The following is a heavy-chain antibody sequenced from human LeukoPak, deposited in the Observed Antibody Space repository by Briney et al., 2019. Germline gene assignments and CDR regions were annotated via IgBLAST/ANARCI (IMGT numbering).Heavy chain of an antibody. Sequence: ASVKVSCKASGYTFTGYYMHWVRQAPGQGLEWMGWINPNSGGTNYAQKFQGRVTMTRDTSISTAYMELSRLRSDDTAVYYCASNAIAARLSYFDYWGQGTLVTVSS. J-gene: IGHJ4*02. CDR1: GYTFTGYY. CDR2: INPNSGGT. D-gene: IGHD6-6*01. CDR3: ASNAIAARLSYFDY. V-gene: IGHV1-2*02.